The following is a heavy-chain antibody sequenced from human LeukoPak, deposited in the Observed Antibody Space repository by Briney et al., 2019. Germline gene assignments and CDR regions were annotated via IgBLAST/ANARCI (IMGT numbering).Heavy chain of an antibody. V-gene: IGHV3-33*01. Sequence: GRSLRLSCAASGFTFSSYGMHWVRQVPGKGLEWVAVIWYDGSNKYYADSVKGRFTISRDNSNNTLYLQMNSLRAEDTAVYYCTTTLWFGELLAFDIWGQGTMVTVSS. CDR2: IWYDGSNK. CDR3: TTTLWFGELLAFDI. J-gene: IGHJ3*02. D-gene: IGHD3-10*01. CDR1: GFTFSSYG.